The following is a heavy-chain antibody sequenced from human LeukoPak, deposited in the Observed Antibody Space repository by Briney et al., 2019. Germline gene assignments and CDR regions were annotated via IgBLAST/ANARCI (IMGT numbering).Heavy chain of an antibody. CDR1: GGSISSSSYY. V-gene: IGHV4-39*07. D-gene: IGHD3-22*01. Sequence: SETLSLTCTVSGGSISSSSYYWGWIRQPPGKGLEWIGSIYYSGGTYYNPSLKSRVTISVDTSKNQFSLKLSSVTAADTAVYYCARDYYDSSGYGRVLDYWGQGTLVTVSS. CDR3: ARDYYDSSGYGRVLDY. CDR2: IYYSGGT. J-gene: IGHJ4*02.